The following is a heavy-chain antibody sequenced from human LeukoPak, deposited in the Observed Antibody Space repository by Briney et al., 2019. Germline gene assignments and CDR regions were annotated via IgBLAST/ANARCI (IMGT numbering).Heavy chain of an antibody. J-gene: IGHJ4*02. Sequence: PRGSLRLSCAASGFTFSSYSMNWVRQAPGKGLEWVSSISSSSSYIYYADSVKGRFTISRDNAKNSLYLQMNSLRAEDTAVYYCASQRDGYNFWGQGTLVTVSS. CDR1: GFTFSSYS. D-gene: IGHD5-24*01. CDR2: ISSSSSYI. V-gene: IGHV3-21*01. CDR3: ASQRDGYNF.